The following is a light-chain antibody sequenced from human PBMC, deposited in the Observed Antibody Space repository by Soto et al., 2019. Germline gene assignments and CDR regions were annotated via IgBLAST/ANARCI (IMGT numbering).Light chain of an antibody. CDR2: DAS. CDR1: QSISTW. V-gene: IGKV1-5*01. J-gene: IGKJ2*01. Sequence: DIQMTQSPSTLSASVGDRVTITCRASQSISTWLAWYQQKPGKDPNLLIYDASSLESGVSSRFSGSGSGTEFTSTIGSLQPDDFATYYCQQYSSYWYSFGQGTKLEIK. CDR3: QQYSSYWYS.